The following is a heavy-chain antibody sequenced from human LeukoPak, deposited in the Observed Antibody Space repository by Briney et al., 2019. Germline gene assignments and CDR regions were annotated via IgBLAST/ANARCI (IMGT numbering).Heavy chain of an antibody. D-gene: IGHD3-10*01. CDR2: ISSSSDYI. CDR3: ARVRRKWFGEFIDRHEYYFDY. Sequence: GGSLRLSCVVSGLTSTGYSMTWVRQAPGKGLEWVSSISSSSDYIFYADSVKGRFTISRDNSKSMLSLQMNSLRADDTAVYYCARVRRKWFGEFIDRHEYYFDYWGQGSLVTVSS. J-gene: IGHJ4*02. CDR1: GLTSTGYS. V-gene: IGHV3-21*01.